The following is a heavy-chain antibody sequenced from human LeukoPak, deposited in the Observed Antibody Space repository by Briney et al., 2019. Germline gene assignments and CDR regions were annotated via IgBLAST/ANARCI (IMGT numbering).Heavy chain of an antibody. Sequence: TGGSLRLSCAASGFIFSGHWMSWVRQAPGKGLEWVANINQGGSDKYYVDSVKGRFTISRDNANNLLYLQMNSLRGEDTAVYYCTRDRSRAEDDWGQGTLVTVSS. CDR3: TRDRSRAEDD. V-gene: IGHV3-7*01. CDR1: GFIFSGHW. D-gene: IGHD1-14*01. J-gene: IGHJ4*02. CDR2: INQGGSDK.